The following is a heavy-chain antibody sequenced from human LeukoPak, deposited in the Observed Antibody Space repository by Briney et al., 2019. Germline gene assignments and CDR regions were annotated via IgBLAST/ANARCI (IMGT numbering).Heavy chain of an antibody. CDR1: GGSISSYY. CDR2: IYYSGTT. Sequence: SETLSLTCTVSGGSISSYYWSWIRQPPGKGLEWIGYIYYSGTTSYNPSLKSRVTISVDMSKNQFSLKLSSVTAADTAVYYCARLYAGTRPPDYWGQGTLVTVSS. J-gene: IGHJ4*02. CDR3: ARLYAGTRPPDY. V-gene: IGHV4-59*08. D-gene: IGHD3-10*01.